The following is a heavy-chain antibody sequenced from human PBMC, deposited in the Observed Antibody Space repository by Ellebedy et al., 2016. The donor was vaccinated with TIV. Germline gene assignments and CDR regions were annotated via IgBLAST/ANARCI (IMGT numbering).Heavy chain of an antibody. V-gene: IGHV1-69*13. CDR3: ARDGDSGSYDLDY. D-gene: IGHD1-26*01. CDR1: GGTFSSYA. CDR2: IIPIFGTA. J-gene: IGHJ4*02. Sequence: AASVKVSCKASGGTFSSYAISWVRQAPGQGLEWMGGIIPIFGTANYAQKFQGRVTITADESTRTAYMELSSLRSEDTAVYYCARDGDSGSYDLDYWGQGTLVTVSS.